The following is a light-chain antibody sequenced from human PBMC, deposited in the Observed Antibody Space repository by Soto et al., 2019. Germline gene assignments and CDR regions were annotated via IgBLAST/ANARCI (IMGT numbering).Light chain of an antibody. CDR1: QSVLYSSNNKNY. CDR2: WAS. CDR3: QHYYSSPFT. J-gene: IGKJ5*01. V-gene: IGKV4-1*01. Sequence: DIVMTQSPDSLAVSLGERATINCKSSQSVLYSSNNKNYSGWYQQKPGQPPSLLIYWASTRESGVPERFSGSGSGTDFTLTISSLQAEDVAVYYCQHYYSSPFTFGQGTRLEIK.